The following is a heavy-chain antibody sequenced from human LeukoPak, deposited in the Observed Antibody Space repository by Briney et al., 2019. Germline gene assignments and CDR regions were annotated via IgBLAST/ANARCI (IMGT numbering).Heavy chain of an antibody. D-gene: IGHD5/OR15-5a*01. Sequence: GGSLTLSCAAYGFTFAGYTMHWVRQTPGKGLEWVSLISWDGGTTYYADSVRGRFTISRDNRKNSLYLQMNSPRTEDTSLYYCGKEGSTAAGYYFDYWGQGTLVTVSS. CDR1: GFTFAGYT. CDR2: ISWDGGTT. CDR3: GKEGSTAAGYYFDY. J-gene: IGHJ4*02. V-gene: IGHV3-43*01.